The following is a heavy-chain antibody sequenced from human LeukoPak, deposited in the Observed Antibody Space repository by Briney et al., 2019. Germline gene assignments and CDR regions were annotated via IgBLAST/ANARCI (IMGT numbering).Heavy chain of an antibody. V-gene: IGHV3-53*01. CDR3: ARDRKPTPLYYGMDV. Sequence: PGGSLRLSCAASGFTVSSNYMSWVRQAPGKGLEWFSVIYSGGSTYYADSVKGRFTISRDNSKNTLYLQMNSLRAEDTAVYYCARDRKPTPLYYGMDVWGQGTTVTVSS. CDR1: GFTVSSNY. CDR2: IYSGGST. J-gene: IGHJ6*02.